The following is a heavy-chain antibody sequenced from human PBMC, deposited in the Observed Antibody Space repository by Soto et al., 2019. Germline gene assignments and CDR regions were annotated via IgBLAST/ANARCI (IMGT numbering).Heavy chain of an antibody. CDR2: IWFDGGNE. CDR3: ARDSGGSGYEFDY. D-gene: IGHD3-22*01. CDR1: GFPFSAYG. J-gene: IGHJ4*02. Sequence: PGGSLRLSFAASGFPFSAYGMHWVRQAPGKGLQWVAVIWFDGGNEYYADSVRGRFTISRDNSKNTLYLQMNSLTDEDTAVYYCARDSGGSGYEFDYWGQGTLVTVSS. V-gene: IGHV3-33*01.